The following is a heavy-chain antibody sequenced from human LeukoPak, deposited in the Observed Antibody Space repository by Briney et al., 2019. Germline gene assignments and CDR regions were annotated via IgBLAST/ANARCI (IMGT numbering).Heavy chain of an antibody. CDR3: ARADSSSWYDY. CDR2: ISYDGSNK. V-gene: IGHV3-30-3*01. CDR1: GFSFRDHT. Sequence: GGSLRLSCTTSGFSFRDHTMTWFRQAPGKGLEWVAVISYDGSNKYYADSVKGRFTISRDNSKNTLYLQMNSLRAEDTAVYYCARADSSSWYDYWGQGTLVTVSS. D-gene: IGHD6-13*01. J-gene: IGHJ4*02.